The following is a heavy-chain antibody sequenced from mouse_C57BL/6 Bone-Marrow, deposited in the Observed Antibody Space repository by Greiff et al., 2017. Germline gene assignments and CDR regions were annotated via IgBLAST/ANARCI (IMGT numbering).Heavy chain of an antibody. CDR3: ARHYDYGTGWFAY. CDR1: GFTFSSYG. D-gene: IGHD2-4*01. Sequence: EVHLVESGGDLVKPGGSLKLSCAASGFTFSSYGMSWVRQTPDKRLEWVATISSGGSYTYYPDSVKGRFTISRDNAKNTLYLQMSSLKSEDTAMYYCARHYDYGTGWFAYWGQGTLVTVSA. V-gene: IGHV5-6*01. J-gene: IGHJ3*01. CDR2: ISSGGSYT.